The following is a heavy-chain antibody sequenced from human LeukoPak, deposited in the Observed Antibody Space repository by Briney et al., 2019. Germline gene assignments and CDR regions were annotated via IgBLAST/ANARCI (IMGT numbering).Heavy chain of an antibody. CDR2: ISGGGGGT. J-gene: IGHJ3*02. Sequence: GGSLRLSCAVSGFTFSRYAMSGVRQAPGKGLEWVSTISGGGGGTYYGDSVKGRFTISRDNSKNTLYVQMNSLRAEDTAVYYCAKGGYYYDAGGKDDAFDIWGQGISVTVSS. V-gene: IGHV3-23*01. CDR1: GFTFSRYA. CDR3: AKGGYYYDAGGKDDAFDI. D-gene: IGHD3-22*01.